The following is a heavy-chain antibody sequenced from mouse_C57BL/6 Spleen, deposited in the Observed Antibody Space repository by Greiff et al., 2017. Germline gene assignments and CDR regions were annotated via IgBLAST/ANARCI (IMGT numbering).Heavy chain of an antibody. CDR3: ARGDYDGGYWYFDV. CDR2: IYPGSGST. CDR1: GYTFTSYW. V-gene: IGHV1-55*01. J-gene: IGHJ1*03. Sequence: QVQLQQPGAELVKPGASVKMSCKASGYTFTSYWITWVKQRPGQGLEWIGDIYPGSGSTNYNEKFKSKATLTVDTSSSTAYMQRSSLTSEASAVYYCARGDYDGGYWYFDVWGTGTTVTVSS. D-gene: IGHD2-4*01.